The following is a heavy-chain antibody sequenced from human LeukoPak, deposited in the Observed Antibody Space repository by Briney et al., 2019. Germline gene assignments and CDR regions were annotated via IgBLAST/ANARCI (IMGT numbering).Heavy chain of an antibody. V-gene: IGHV4-59*01. CDR3: ARGVAATWKYFDY. D-gene: IGHD2-15*01. CDR2: ISYSGST. Sequence: PSETLSLTCSVSGGAISSYYWSWIRQPPGKGLEWIGYISYSGSTNYNPSLKSRVTISVDTSKNQFSLKLSSVTAADTAVYYCARGVAATWKYFDYWGQGTLVTVSS. J-gene: IGHJ4*02. CDR1: GGAISSYY.